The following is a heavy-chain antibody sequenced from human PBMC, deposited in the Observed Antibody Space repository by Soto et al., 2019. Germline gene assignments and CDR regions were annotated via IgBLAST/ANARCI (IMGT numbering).Heavy chain of an antibody. V-gene: IGHV1-2*02. Sequence: ASVKVSCKASGYTFTGYYMHWVRQAPGQGLEWMGWINPNSGGTNYAQKFQGRVTMTRDTSISTAYMELSRLRSDDTAVYYCARVLAYSSSSIRLNAFNIWGQGTMVTVSS. J-gene: IGHJ3*02. D-gene: IGHD6-6*01. CDR3: ARVLAYSSSSIRLNAFNI. CDR1: GYTFTGYY. CDR2: INPNSGGT.